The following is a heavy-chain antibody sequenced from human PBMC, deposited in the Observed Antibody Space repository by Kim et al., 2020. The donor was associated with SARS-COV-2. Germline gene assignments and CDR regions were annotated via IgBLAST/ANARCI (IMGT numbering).Heavy chain of an antibody. CDR1: GYTFTSYD. Sequence: ASVKVSCKASGYTFTSYDINWVRQAAGQGLEWMGWMNPNSGNTGYAQKFQGRVTMTRDTSTNTAYMELSSLTSEDTAVYYCARLEVRGVIGPWGQGTPVTVSS. CDR3: ARLEVRGVIGP. CDR2: MNPNSGNT. V-gene: IGHV1-8*01. J-gene: IGHJ5*02. D-gene: IGHD3-10*01.